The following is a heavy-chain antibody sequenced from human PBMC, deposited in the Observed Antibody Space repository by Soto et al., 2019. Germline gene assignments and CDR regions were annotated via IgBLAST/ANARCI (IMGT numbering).Heavy chain of an antibody. CDR2: ISSSGSTI. CDR1: GFTFSDYY. J-gene: IGHJ4*02. D-gene: IGHD4-4*01. CDR3: ARDPGLTTVTTHYRQEY. V-gene: IGHV3-11*01. Sequence: PGGSLRLSCASSGFTFSDYYMSWIRQAPGKGLEWVSYISSSGSTIYYADSVKGRFTISRDNAKNSLYLQMNSLRAEDTAVYYCARDPGLTTVTTHYRQEYWGQGTLVTVSS.